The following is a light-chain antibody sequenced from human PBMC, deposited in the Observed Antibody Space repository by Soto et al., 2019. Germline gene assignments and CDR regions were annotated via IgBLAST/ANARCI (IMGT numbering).Light chain of an antibody. CDR2: EAS. Sequence: DIQMTQSPSTLSASVGDRVTITCRANQSIDTWLAWYQHKPGRAPKVLISEASSLERGVPSRFSGSGSGTEFSLTISSVQPDDFATYYCQQYNSYSGTFGQGTKLEVK. CDR1: QSIDTW. V-gene: IGKV1-5*01. CDR3: QQYNSYSGT. J-gene: IGKJ2*01.